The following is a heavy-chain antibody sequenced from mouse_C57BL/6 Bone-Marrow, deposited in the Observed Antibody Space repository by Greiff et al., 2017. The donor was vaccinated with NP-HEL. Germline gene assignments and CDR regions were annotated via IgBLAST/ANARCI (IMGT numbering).Heavy chain of an antibody. V-gene: IGHV1-47*01. J-gene: IGHJ3*01. Sequence: VKLQESGAELVKPGASVKMSCKASGYTFTTYPIEWMKQNHGKSLEWIGNFHPYNDDTKYNEKFKGKATLTVEKSSSTVYLELSRLTSDDSAVYYCARRGYDDGGFAYWGQGTLVTVSA. D-gene: IGHD2-2*01. CDR2: FHPYNDDT. CDR3: ARRGYDDGGFAY. CDR1: GYTFTTYP.